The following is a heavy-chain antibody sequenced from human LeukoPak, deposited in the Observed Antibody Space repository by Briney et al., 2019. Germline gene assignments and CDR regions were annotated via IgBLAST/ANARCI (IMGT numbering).Heavy chain of an antibody. J-gene: IGHJ3*02. CDR1: GFTFSSYS. CDR2: ISSSSSTM. V-gene: IGHV3-48*01. D-gene: IGHD3-22*01. CDR3: ARDHHRRLYDSQARDTFDI. Sequence: GGSLRLSCAASGFTFSSYSMNWVRQAPGKGPEWVSYISSSSSTMYYADSVKGRFSISRDNAKKSLYLQMNSLRAEDTAVYYCARDHHRRLYDSQARDTFDIWGQGTMVTVSS.